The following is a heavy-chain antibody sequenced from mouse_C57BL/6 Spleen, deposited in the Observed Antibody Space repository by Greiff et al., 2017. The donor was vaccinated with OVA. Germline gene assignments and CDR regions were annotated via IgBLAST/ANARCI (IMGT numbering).Heavy chain of an antibody. D-gene: IGHD2-4*01. CDR3: ASDVYYDYVMDY. J-gene: IGHJ4*01. Sequence: VKLQQPGAELVKPGASVKMSCKASGYTFTSYWITWVKQRPGPGLEWIGDIYPGSGSTNYNEKFKSKATLTVDTSSSTAYMQLSSLTSEDSAVYYCASDVYYDYVMDYWGQGTSVTVSS. V-gene: IGHV1-55*01. CDR1: GYTFTSYW. CDR2: IYPGSGST.